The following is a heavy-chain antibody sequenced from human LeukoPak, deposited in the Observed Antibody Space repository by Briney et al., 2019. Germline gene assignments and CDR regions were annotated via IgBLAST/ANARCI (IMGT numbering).Heavy chain of an antibody. CDR1: GFTFSNYD. D-gene: IGHD6-19*01. J-gene: IGHJ4*02. CDR3: ARSKSYSSGWTDFDY. CDR2: IGTAGNT. V-gene: IGHV3-13*04. Sequence: GGSLRLSCAASGFTFSNYDMHWVRQVTGKGLEWVSVIGTAGNTYYLGSVKGRFTISRENAKNSLYLQMDSLTAGDTAIYYCARSKSYSSGWTDFDYWGQGTLVTVSS.